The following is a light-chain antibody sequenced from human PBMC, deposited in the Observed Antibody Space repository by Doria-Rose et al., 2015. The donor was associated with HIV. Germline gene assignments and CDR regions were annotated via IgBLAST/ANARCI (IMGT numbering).Light chain of an antibody. CDR2: AAS. J-gene: IGKJ2*03. Sequence: IRMTQSPSSFSASTGDRVTISCRTSQYIGRYVAWYQRKAGDAPKLLISAASTLQSGVPSRFSGSGAGTDLTLTISCLQSEDFATYYCQQYYTYPYSFGQGTKLEIK. CDR3: QQYYTYPYS. V-gene: IGKV1-8*01. CDR1: QYIGRY.